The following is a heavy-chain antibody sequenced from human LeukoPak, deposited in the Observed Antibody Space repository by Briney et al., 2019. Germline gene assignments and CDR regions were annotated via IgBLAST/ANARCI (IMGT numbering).Heavy chain of an antibody. V-gene: IGHV4-30-4*01. D-gene: IGHD5/OR15-5a*01. CDR3: ARPSRSVSTAGAFDI. J-gene: IGHJ3*02. CDR1: GGSISSGDYY. CDR2: IYYSGGT. Sequence: SQTLSLTCTVSGGSISSGDYYWSWIRQPPGKGLEWIGYIYYSGGTNYNPSLKSRVTISVDTSKNQFSLKLSSVTAADTAVYYCARPSRSVSTAGAFDIWGQGTMVTVSS.